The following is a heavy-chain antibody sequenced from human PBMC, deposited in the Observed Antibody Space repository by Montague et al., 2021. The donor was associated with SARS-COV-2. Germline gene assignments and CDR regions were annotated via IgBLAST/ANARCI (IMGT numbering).Heavy chain of an antibody. CDR2: INSDGSST. V-gene: IGHV3-74*01. CDR1: GFTFSGYW. Sequence: SLRLSLSASGFTFSGYWMHWVRQAPGKGLVWVSRINSDGSSTSYADSVKGRFTISRDNAKNTLYLQMNSLRAEDTAVYYCARDIVAPYYFDYWGQGTLVTVSS. CDR3: ARDIVAPYYFDY. J-gene: IGHJ4*02. D-gene: IGHD5-12*01.